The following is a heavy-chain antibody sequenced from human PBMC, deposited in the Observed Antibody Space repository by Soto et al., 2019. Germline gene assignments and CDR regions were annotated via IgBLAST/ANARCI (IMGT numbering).Heavy chain of an antibody. D-gene: IGHD3-10*01. Sequence: SVKVSCTSSGGTFNPHAYNWVRQAPGQGLEWVGGIFPIFGTSNYAQKFQGRVTITADESTSTVYLELSSLRSEDTAVYYCARDLEFRDGNISHLDYWGQGTLVTVSS. V-gene: IGHV1-69*01. CDR2: IFPIFGTS. CDR1: GGTFNPHA. CDR3: ARDLEFRDGNISHLDY. J-gene: IGHJ4*02.